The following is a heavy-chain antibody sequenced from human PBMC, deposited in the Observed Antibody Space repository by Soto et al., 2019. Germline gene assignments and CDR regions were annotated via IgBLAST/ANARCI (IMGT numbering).Heavy chain of an antibody. CDR2: IIPIFGTA. Sequence: SVKVSCKASGGTFSSYAISWVRQAPGQGLEWMGGIIPIFGTANYAQKFQGRVTITADKSTSTAYMELSSLRSEDTAVYYCAREVAPGGWFDPWGQGTLVTVSS. J-gene: IGHJ5*02. CDR1: GGTFSSYA. D-gene: IGHD5-12*01. V-gene: IGHV1-69*06. CDR3: AREVAPGGWFDP.